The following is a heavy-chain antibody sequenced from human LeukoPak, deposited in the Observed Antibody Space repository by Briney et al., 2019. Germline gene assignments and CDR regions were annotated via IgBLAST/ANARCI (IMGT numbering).Heavy chain of an antibody. J-gene: IGHJ6*03. D-gene: IGHD6-13*01. CDR2: FDPEDGET. CDR1: GYTHSELS. Sequence: ASVKVSGKVSGYTHSELSMHWVRQAPGKGLEWMGGFDPEDGETIYAQKCQGRVTMTEDTSTDTAYMELSSLRSEDTAVYYCATDRGVAAAGTYYYYIDVWGKGTTVTVSS. V-gene: IGHV1-24*01. CDR3: ATDRGVAAAGTYYYYIDV.